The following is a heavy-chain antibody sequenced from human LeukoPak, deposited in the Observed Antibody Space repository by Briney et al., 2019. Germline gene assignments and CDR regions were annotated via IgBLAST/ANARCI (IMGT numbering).Heavy chain of an antibody. CDR1: GYSFTSYW. CDR2: INPGDSET. J-gene: IGHJ3*02. CDR3: ASVGYDTSGYDAFDI. Sequence: GESLKISCKGSGYSFTSYWLGWVRQMPGKGLEWIGIINPGDSETRYNPSFQGHVAISADTSISTAYLQWTSLQDSDTAIYYCASVGYDTSGYDAFDIWGQGTRVTVSS. D-gene: IGHD3-22*01. V-gene: IGHV5-51*01.